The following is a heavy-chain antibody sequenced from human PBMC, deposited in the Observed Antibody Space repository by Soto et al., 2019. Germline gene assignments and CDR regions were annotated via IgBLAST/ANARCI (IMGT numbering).Heavy chain of an antibody. CDR3: ARGNYDDSSGYHPTYFKQ. Sequence: SETLSLTCTVSGGSVSSGSYYWSWIRQPPGKGLEWIGYIFYSGSTNYNPSLKSRVTISVDTSKKQFSLRLTPVTAADTDVYYRARGNYDDSSGYHPTYFKQRGHGTMVAVSP. CDR1: GGSVSSGSYY. CDR2: IFYSGST. J-gene: IGHJ1*01. V-gene: IGHV4-61*01. D-gene: IGHD3-22*01.